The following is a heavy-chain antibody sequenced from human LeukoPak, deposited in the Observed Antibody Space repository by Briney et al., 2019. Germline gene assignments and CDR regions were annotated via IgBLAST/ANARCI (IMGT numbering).Heavy chain of an antibody. CDR1: DGSISSYY. V-gene: IGHV4-4*09. Sequence: SETLSLTCTVSDGSISSYYSSWIRQPPGKGLEWIGYIYTRGSTNYSPSLKSRVTISSDTSKNQFSLKLISVTAADTAVYYCARQPVPGTYYFDYWGQGTLVPVSS. CDR3: ARQPVPGTYYFDY. D-gene: IGHD6-19*01. CDR2: IYTRGST. J-gene: IGHJ4*02.